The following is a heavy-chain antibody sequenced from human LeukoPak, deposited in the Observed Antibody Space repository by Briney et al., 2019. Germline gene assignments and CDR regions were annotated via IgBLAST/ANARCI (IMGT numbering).Heavy chain of an antibody. Sequence: GGSLRLSCAASGFTFSSYWMSWVRQAPGKGLEWVANIKQDGSEKYYVDSVKGRFTISRDNAKNSLYLQMNSLRAEDTAVYYCARDLSRLYYNWFDPWGQGTLVTVSS. CDR3: ARDLSRLYYNWFDP. CDR2: IKQDGSEK. J-gene: IGHJ5*02. D-gene: IGHD1-26*01. V-gene: IGHV3-7*01. CDR1: GFTFSSYW.